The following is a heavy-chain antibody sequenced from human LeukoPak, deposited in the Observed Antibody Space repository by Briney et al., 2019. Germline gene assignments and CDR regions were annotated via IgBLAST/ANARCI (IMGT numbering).Heavy chain of an antibody. V-gene: IGHV3-30-3*01. CDR1: GFTFSSYV. CDR3: TRDRPDITIFGAFDY. CDR2: ISYDGSNK. J-gene: IGHJ4*02. D-gene: IGHD3-3*01. Sequence: PGGSLRLSCAASGFTFSSYVMHWVRRAPGKGLECVAVISYDGSNKYYADSVKGRFTISRDNSKNTLYLQMNSLRAEDTAVYYCTRDRPDITIFGAFDYWGQGTLVTVSS.